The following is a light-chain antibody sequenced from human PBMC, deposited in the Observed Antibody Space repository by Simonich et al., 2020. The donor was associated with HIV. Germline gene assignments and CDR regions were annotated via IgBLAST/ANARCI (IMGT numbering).Light chain of an antibody. V-gene: IGKV1-5*03. J-gene: IGKJ4*01. Sequence: DIQMTQSPSSVSASVGDRVTITCRASQGISSWLAWYQQKPGKAPKLLIYKASSLERGVPSRFSGSGSGTEFTLTISSMQSEDFAVYYCQQYNNWPTFGGGTKVEIK. CDR2: KAS. CDR1: QGISSW. CDR3: QQYNNWPT.